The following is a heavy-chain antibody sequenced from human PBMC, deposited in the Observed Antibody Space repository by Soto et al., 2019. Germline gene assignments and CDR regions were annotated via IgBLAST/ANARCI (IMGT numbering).Heavy chain of an antibody. D-gene: IGHD4-17*01. CDR2: FYYSGST. CDR1: GGSLSSGHYY. CDR3: ARAGATTAAGYYYHGLDV. Sequence: KSSETLSLTCSLSGGSLSSGHYYWTWIRQPPGKGLEWIGYFYYSGSTYYNPSLKSRLTISKDRTKNQFSLNLTSVTAADTAVYYCARAGATTAAGYYYHGLDVWGQGTTVTVSS. V-gene: IGHV4-30-4*01. J-gene: IGHJ6*02.